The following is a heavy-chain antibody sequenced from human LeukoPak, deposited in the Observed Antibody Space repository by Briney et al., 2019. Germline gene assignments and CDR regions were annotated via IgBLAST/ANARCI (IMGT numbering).Heavy chain of an antibody. V-gene: IGHV4-59*01. D-gene: IGHD2-8*01. CDR3: AREKTGTNAFYI. CDR1: GGSMNNYF. CDR2: IYYSGST. J-gene: IGHJ3*02. Sequence: SETLSLTCTVSGGSMNNYFWNWIRQSPGKGLEWVGYIYYSGSTNYNPSPKSRVTMSFDTSKKQFSFMLSSVTAADTTVYYSAREKTGTNAFYIWGQGTMFTVS.